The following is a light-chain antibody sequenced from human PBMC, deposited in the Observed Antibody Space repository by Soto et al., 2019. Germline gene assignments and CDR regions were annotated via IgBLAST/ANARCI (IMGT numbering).Light chain of an antibody. CDR1: GSDVGDYDF. Sequence: QSVLTQPRSVSGSPGQSVTISCTGTGSDVGDYDFVSWYQQYPGEAPRVMIYDVTKRPSGVPDRFSASKSGNTASLTISGLQAEDEADYYCCSYAGSYTRYVFGSGTKLPS. J-gene: IGLJ1*01. CDR3: CSYAGSYTRYV. V-gene: IGLV2-11*01. CDR2: DVT.